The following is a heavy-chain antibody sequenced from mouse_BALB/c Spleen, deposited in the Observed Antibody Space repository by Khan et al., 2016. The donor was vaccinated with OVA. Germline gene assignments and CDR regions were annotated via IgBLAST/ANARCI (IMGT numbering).Heavy chain of an antibody. CDR2: IHTYTGEP. Sequence: QIQLVQSGPELKKPGETVKISCKASAYTFTNYGMNWVKQAPGKGLKWMGWIHTYTGEPTYTDDFTGRFAFSLETSASTAYLQINNLKNEDMATYFCARGASYWYFDVWGAGTTVTVSS. J-gene: IGHJ1*01. CDR3: ARGASYWYFDV. CDR1: AYTFTNYG. V-gene: IGHV9-1*02.